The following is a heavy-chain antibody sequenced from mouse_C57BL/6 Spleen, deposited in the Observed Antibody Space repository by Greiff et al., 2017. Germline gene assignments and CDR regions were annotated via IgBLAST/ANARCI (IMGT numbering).Heavy chain of an antibody. D-gene: IGHD3-2*02. V-gene: IGHV1-85*01. J-gene: IGHJ2*01. CDR1: GYTFTSYD. CDR2: ISPRDGST. CDR3: ASLDSSGYDYFDY. Sequence: QVQLQQSGPELVKPGASVKLSCKASGYTFTSYDINWVKQRPGQGLEWIGGISPRDGSTKYNEKFQGKATLTVDTSYSTAYMELHSLTSEDSSVYFCASLDSSGYDYFDYWGQGTTLTVSA.